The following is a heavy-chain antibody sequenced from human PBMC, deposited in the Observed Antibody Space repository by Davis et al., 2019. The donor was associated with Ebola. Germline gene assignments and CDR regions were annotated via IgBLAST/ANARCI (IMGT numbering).Heavy chain of an antibody. D-gene: IGHD6-19*01. V-gene: IGHV5-51*01. J-gene: IGHJ6*02. Sequence: GASLKISCNGSGYSFTTYWIGWVRQLSGKGLEWMGIIYPGDSDTRYSPSFQGQVTISADKSISTAYLQWSSLKASDTAMYYGAKQWLGWAGGMDVWGQGTTVTVSS. CDR2: IYPGDSDT. CDR3: AKQWLGWAGGMDV. CDR1: GYSFTTYW.